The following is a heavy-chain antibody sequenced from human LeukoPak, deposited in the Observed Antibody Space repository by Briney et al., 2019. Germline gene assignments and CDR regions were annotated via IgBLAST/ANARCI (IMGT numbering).Heavy chain of an antibody. D-gene: IGHD6-19*01. V-gene: IGHV3-21*01. CDR1: GFTFRSYT. CDR3: ARGIVVAGTYFQH. CDR2: ISSSSDYI. J-gene: IGHJ1*01. Sequence: PGGSLRLSCAASGFTFRSYTMSWVRRAPGKGLEWVSSISSSSDYIYYADSLQGRFTISRDNAKNSLFLQMNNLRTEDSAMYYCARGIVVAGTYFQHWGQGTLVTVSS.